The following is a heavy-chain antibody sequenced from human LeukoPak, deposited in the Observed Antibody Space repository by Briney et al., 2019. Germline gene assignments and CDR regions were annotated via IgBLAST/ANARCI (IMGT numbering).Heavy chain of an antibody. V-gene: IGHV5-51*01. J-gene: IGHJ4*02. CDR2: IYPRDSDT. CDR3: ARLGGYCSSTRCYPDY. CDR1: GYSFANSW. Sequence: GESLKISCKGSGYSFANSWIGWVRQLPAKGLEWMGIIYPRDSDTRYSPSFQDQVTISADKSITTAYLQWSSLKASDTATYYCARLGGYCSSTRCYPDYWGQGTPVTVSS. D-gene: IGHD2-2*01.